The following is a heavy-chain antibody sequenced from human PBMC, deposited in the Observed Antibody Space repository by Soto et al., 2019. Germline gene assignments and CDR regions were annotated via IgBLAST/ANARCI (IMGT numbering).Heavy chain of an antibody. J-gene: IGHJ3*02. CDR1: GASLSSYY. Sequence: PSETLSLTCVVSGASLSSYYWSWIRQPPGKGLEWIGYIYYSGSTNYNPSLKSRVTISVDTSKNQFSLKLSSVTAADTAVYYCARREGQLAAYDIWSQGTLVTVS. CDR2: IYYSGST. D-gene: IGHD5-18*01. CDR3: ARREGQLAAYDI. V-gene: IGHV4-59*01.